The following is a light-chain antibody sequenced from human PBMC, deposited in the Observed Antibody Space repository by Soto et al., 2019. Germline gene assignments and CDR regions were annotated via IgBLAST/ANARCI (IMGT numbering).Light chain of an antibody. CDR2: DND. Sequence: QSVLTQPPSVSAAPGQKVTISCSGSSSNIGNNYVSWYQQLPGTAPKLLIYDNDKRPSGIPDRFSGSKSGTSATLAITGLQTGDEADYYCGAWDGSLSAGVFGTGTKLTVL. CDR1: SSNIGNNY. V-gene: IGLV1-51*01. CDR3: GAWDGSLSAGV. J-gene: IGLJ1*01.